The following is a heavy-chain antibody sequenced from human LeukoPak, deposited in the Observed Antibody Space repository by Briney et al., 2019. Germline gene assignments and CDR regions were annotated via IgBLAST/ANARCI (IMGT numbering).Heavy chain of an antibody. D-gene: IGHD1-26*01. Sequence: SETLSLTCTVSGGSISSYYWSWIRQPPGKGLEWIGYIYYSGSTNYNPSLKSRVTISVDTSKNQFSLKLSSVTAADTAVYYCSAPMHPRSPSPYYFDYWGQGTLVTVSS. V-gene: IGHV4-59*08. CDR3: SAPMHPRSPSPYYFDY. CDR2: IYYSGST. J-gene: IGHJ4*02. CDR1: GGSISSYY.